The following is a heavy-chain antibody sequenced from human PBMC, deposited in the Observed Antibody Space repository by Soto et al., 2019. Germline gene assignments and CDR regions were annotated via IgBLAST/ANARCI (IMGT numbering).Heavy chain of an antibody. CDR3: AKDFYTVRVPAAPRPHYFDF. Sequence: PGGSLRLSCAASGFTFSSYDMHWVRQAPGEGLEWVAVLSFDGSNKNYADSVKGRFTISRDNSKNTLFLQMNSLRTEDTAVYFCAKDFYTVRVPAAPRPHYFDFWGPGTLVTVSS. CDR2: LSFDGSNK. J-gene: IGHJ4*02. CDR1: GFTFSSYD. D-gene: IGHD2-2*01. V-gene: IGHV3-30*18.